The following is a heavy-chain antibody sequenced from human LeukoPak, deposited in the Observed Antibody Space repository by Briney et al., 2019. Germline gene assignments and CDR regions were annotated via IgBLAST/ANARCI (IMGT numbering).Heavy chain of an antibody. Sequence: PGGSLRLSCAASGFPFINSEMNWVRQPPGKGLEWVSYISGSGASIYYADSVRGRFTISRDNAKNSLYLQMDSLTVEDTAIYYCAKDPNINWGPGTLVTVSS. D-gene: IGHD1-14*01. CDR3: AKDPNIN. V-gene: IGHV3-48*03. CDR1: GFPFINSE. CDR2: ISGSGASI. J-gene: IGHJ4*02.